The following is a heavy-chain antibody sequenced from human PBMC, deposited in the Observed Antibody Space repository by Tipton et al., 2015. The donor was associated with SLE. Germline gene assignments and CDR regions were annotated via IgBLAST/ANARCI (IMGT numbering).Heavy chain of an antibody. CDR3: ARVRAARPLILGGYYYYMAF. D-gene: IGHD6-6*01. V-gene: IGHV4-34*01. CDR1: GGSFSGYF. CDR2: INYRGST. J-gene: IGHJ6*03. Sequence: LRLSCAVYGGSFSGYFWSWIRQPPGKGLEWIGEINYRGSTNYNPSLKSRVTISVDTSKSQFSLNLSSVTAADTAVYYCARVRAARPLILGGYYYYMAFGGKGTTDTVSS.